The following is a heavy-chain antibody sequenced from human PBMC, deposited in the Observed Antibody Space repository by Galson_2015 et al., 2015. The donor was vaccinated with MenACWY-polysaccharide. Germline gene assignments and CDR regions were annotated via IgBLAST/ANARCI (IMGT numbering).Heavy chain of an antibody. Sequence: SLRLSCAASGSRFSNSGMHWVRQAPGKGLEWVAVIQYDGSNKVYADSVKGRFTISRDNSKNTLYLQMDSLRAEDTAVYYCVKGGWGDNWGQGTLVTVSS. CDR2: IQYDGSNK. CDR1: GSRFSNSG. V-gene: IGHV3-33*03. CDR3: VKGGWGDN. J-gene: IGHJ4*02. D-gene: IGHD1-26*01.